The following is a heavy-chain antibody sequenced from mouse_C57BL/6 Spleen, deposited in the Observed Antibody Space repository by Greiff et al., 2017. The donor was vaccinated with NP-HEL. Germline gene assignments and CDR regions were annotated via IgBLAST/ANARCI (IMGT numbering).Heavy chain of an antibody. Sequence: EVHLVESGGDLVKPGGSLKLSCAASGFPLSSYGMSWVRQTPDKRLEWVATISSGGSYTYYPDSVKGRFTISRNNAKNTLYLQMSSLKSEDTAMYYCARQDSAGTWFAYWGQGNLVTVAA. V-gene: IGHV5-6*01. D-gene: IGHD3-2*02. J-gene: IGHJ3*01. CDR1: GFPLSSYG. CDR2: ISSGGSYT. CDR3: ARQDSAGTWFAY.